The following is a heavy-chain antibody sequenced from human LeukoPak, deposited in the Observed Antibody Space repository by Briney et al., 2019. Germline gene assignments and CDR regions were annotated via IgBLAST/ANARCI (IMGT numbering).Heavy chain of an antibody. D-gene: IGHD5-18*01. J-gene: IGHJ4*02. CDR2: ISAYNGIT. CDR1: GYTFTSYG. Sequence: ASVKVSCKASGYTFTSYGISWVRQAPEQGLEWMGWISAYNGITNYAQKLQGRVTMTTDTSTSTAYMELRSLRSDDTAVYYCARDHDSYGGDSHFDYWGQGTLVTVSS. CDR3: ARDHDSYGGDSHFDY. V-gene: IGHV1-18*01.